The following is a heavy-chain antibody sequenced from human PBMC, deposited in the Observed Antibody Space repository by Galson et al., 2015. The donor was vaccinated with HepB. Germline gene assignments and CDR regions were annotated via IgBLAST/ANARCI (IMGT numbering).Heavy chain of an antibody. D-gene: IGHD2-2*01. J-gene: IGHJ6*02. CDR3: ATSRGAAIPYYGMDV. CDR1: GYTLTELS. Sequence: SVKVSCKVSGYTLTELSMHWVRQAPGKGLEWMGGFDPEDGETIYAQTFRGRVTMTEDTSTDTAYMELSSLRSEDTAVYYCATSRGAAIPYYGMDVWGQGTTVTVSS. V-gene: IGHV1-24*01. CDR2: FDPEDGET.